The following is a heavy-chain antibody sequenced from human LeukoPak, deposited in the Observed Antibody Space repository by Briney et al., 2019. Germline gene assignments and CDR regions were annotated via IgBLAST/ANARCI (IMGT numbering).Heavy chain of an antibody. V-gene: IGHV4-34*01. CDR1: GGSFSDYY. CDR2: INLRGST. D-gene: IGHD3-22*01. J-gene: IGHJ4*02. CDR3: ARPYYYDSSGNSDY. Sequence: SETLSLPCAVYGGSFSDYYWNWIRQSTGKGLEWIGEINLRGSTTYNPSLKSRVTISLDASKSQLSLKLSSVTAADTAVYYCARPYYYDSSGNSDYWGQGTLVTVSS.